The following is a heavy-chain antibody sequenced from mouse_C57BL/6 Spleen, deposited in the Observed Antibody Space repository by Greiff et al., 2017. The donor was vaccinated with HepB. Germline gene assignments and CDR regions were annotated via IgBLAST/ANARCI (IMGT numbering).Heavy chain of an antibody. CDR3: AKKGGSSVSYWYFDV. Sequence: VKLVESGPGLVQPSQSLSITCTVSGFSLTSYGVHWVRQSPGKGLEWLGVIWRGGSTDYNAAFMSRLSITKDNSKSQVFFKMNSLQADDTAIYYCAKKGGSSVSYWYFDVWGTGTTVTVSS. CDR2: IWRGGST. D-gene: IGHD1-1*01. V-gene: IGHV2-5*01. J-gene: IGHJ1*03. CDR1: GFSLTSYG.